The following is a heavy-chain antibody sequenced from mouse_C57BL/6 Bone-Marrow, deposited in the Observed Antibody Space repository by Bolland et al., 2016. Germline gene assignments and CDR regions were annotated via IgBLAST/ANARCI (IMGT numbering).Heavy chain of an antibody. V-gene: IGHV5-6*01. D-gene: IGHD1-1*01. J-gene: IGHJ4*01. Sequence: YYPDSVKGRFTISRDNAKNTLYLQMSSLKSEDTAMYYCAGTTVVATSAMDYWGQGTS. CDR3: AGTTVVATSAMDY.